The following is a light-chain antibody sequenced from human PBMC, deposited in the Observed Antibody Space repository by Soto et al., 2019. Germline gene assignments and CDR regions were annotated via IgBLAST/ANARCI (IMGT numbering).Light chain of an antibody. J-gene: IGKJ1*01. CDR3: QQYTSYST. CDR2: KAS. Sequence: DIQMTQSPSTLSASVGDRVTITCRASQNVNNCLAWYQQKPGKAPKLLIHKASNLDSGVPSRFSGSGSGTVFSLTISSLQPDDFATYYCQQYTSYSTFGQGTKVEIK. CDR1: QNVNNC. V-gene: IGKV1-5*03.